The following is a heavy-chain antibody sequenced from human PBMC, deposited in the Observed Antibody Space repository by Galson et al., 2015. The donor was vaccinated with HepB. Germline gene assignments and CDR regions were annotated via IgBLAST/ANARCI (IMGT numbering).Heavy chain of an antibody. CDR1: GFSFSTSS. Sequence: SLRLSCAASGFSFSTSSMNWVRQAPGKGLEWLSYIDSGSSTIYYADSVKGRFTVSRDNAQNSLYLQMTGLKDEDTAVYYCAREGDHYTSGSYYKVYYCGMDVWGQGATVAVSS. CDR3: AREGDHYTSGSYYKVYYCGMDV. CDR2: IDSGSSTI. J-gene: IGHJ6*02. V-gene: IGHV3-48*02. D-gene: IGHD3-10*01.